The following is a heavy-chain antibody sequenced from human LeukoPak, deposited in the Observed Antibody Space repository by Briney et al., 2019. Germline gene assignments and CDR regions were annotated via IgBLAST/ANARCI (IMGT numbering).Heavy chain of an antibody. J-gene: IGHJ4*02. D-gene: IGHD4-11*01. CDR1: GGSISGSSYY. CDR3: VRDYSNFVQGD. CDR2: IYSGGET. Sequence: SETLSLTCTVSGGSISGSSYYWGWIRQSPGKGLEWIGSIYSGGETHYNPSLNSRVTIFLDTSMNRFSLNLISVTATDTAVYYCVRDYSNFVQGDWGQGTLVTVSS. V-gene: IGHV4-39*02.